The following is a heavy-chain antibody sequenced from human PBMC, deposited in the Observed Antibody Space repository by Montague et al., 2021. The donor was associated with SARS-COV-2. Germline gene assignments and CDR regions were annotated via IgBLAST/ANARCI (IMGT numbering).Heavy chain of an antibody. J-gene: IGHJ4*02. CDR3: ARVRYFDTTFDY. D-gene: IGHD3-9*01. V-gene: IGHV2-70*01. CDR2: IDWDDDK. Sequence: PALVKPTQTLTLTCTFSGFSLSTSGMCVSWIRQPPGKALEWLALIDWDDDKFYSTSLKTRLTISKDTSKNQVVLTMTNVDPVDTATYYRARVRYFDTTFDYWGQGTLVTVSS. CDR1: GFSLSTSGMC.